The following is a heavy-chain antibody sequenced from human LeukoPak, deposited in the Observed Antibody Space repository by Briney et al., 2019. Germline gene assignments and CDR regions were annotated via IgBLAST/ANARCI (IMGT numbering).Heavy chain of an antibody. CDR1: GYTFTSYG. CDR3: ARDQWPPPIMITMVRGVANWFDP. V-gene: IGHV1-18*01. CDR2: ISAYNGNT. D-gene: IGHD3-10*01. J-gene: IGHJ5*02. Sequence: ASVKVSCKASGYTFTSYGISWVRQAPGQGLEWMGWISAYNGNTNYAQKLQGRVTMTTDTSTSTAYMELRSLRSDDTAVYYCARDQWPPPIMITMVRGVANWFDPWGQGTLVTVSS.